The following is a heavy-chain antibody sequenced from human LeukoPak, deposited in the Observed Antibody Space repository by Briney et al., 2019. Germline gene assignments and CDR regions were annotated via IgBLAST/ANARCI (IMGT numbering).Heavy chain of an antibody. CDR3: AKVRTGHYFDY. D-gene: IGHD1-1*01. J-gene: IGHJ4*02. CDR2: ISGSGGST. CDR1: GFTFSSYA. V-gene: IGHV3-23*01. Sequence: GGSLRLSCAASGFTFSSYAMSWVRQAPGKGLEWVSAISGSGGSTYYADSVKGRFTISRGNSNNTLFLQMNSLRAEDTAVYYCAKVRTGHYFDYWGQGTLVTVSS.